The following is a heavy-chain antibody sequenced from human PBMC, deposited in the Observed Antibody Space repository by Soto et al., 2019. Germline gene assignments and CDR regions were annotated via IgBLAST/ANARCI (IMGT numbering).Heavy chain of an antibody. D-gene: IGHD4-4*01. CDR2: IIPIFGTA. V-gene: IGHV1-69*13. Sequence: SVKVSCKASGGTFSSYAISWVRQAPGQGLEWMGGIIPIFGTANYAQKFQGRVTITADESTSTAYMELSSLRSEYTAVYYFAIEMATVKAEYKLKGALGINWFDPWGQGTLVTVSS. CDR1: GGTFSSYA. J-gene: IGHJ5*02. CDR3: AIEMATVKAEYKLKGALGINWFDP.